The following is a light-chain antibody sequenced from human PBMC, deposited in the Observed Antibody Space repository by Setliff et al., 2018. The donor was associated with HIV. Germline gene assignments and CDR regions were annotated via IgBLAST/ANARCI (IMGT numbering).Light chain of an antibody. CDR1: KSDIGTYNL. CDR3: CSYAGPTSFDV. CDR2: DVN. V-gene: IGLV2-23*02. J-gene: IGLJ1*01. Sequence: QSALPQPASVSGSPGQSITISCSGNKSDIGTYNLVSWYQQYPGKAPQLTIYDVNKRPSGVSARFSGSKSGNTASLTISAPQAGDEADYYCCSYAGPTSFDVFGTGTKGTV.